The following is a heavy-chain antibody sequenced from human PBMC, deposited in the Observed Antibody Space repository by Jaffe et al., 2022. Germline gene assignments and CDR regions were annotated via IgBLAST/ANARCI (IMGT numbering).Heavy chain of an antibody. J-gene: IGHJ4*02. CDR3: AKRGVNSRYTVDY. CDR1: GYSFTGYW. CDR2: IYPGDSDI. D-gene: IGHD3-16*02. V-gene: IGHV5-51*03. Sequence: EVQLVQSGAEVKKPGESLKISCQGSGYSFTGYWIAWVRQMPEKGLEWMGVIYPGDSDIRYSPSFQGQVTISADKSTNTAYLQWSSLKASDTAMYYCAKRGVNSRYTVDYWGQGTLVTVSS.